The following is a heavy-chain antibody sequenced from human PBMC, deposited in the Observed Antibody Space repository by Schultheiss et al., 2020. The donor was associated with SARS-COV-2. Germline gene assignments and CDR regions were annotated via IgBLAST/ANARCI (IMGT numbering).Heavy chain of an antibody. Sequence: SVKVSCKASGGTFSSYAISWVRQAPGQGLEWMGGIIPIFGTANYAQKFQGRVTITADKSTSTAYMELSSLRSEDTAVYYCARDRLRFLEWLLPGNGMDVWGQGTTVTVSS. V-gene: IGHV1-69*06. D-gene: IGHD3-3*01. CDR1: GGTFSSYA. J-gene: IGHJ6*02. CDR3: ARDRLRFLEWLLPGNGMDV. CDR2: IIPIFGTA.